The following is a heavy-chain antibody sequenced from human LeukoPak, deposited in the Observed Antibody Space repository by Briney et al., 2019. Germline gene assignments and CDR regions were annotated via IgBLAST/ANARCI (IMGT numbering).Heavy chain of an antibody. CDR2: IYYSGST. V-gene: IGHV4-59*01. Sequence: SETLSLTCTVSGGSISSYYWSWIRQPPGKGLEWIGYIYYSGSTNYNPSLKSRVTISVDTSKNQFSLKLSSVTAADTAVYYRARDRQLYGMDVWGQGTTVTVSS. CDR1: GGSISSYY. J-gene: IGHJ6*02. D-gene: IGHD6-13*01. CDR3: ARDRQLYGMDV.